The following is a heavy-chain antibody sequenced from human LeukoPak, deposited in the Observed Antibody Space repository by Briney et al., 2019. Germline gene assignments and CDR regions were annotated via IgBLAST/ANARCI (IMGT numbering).Heavy chain of an antibody. CDR3: ARARLHRVYYFDY. V-gene: IGHV4-59*05. CDR1: GVSISSYY. CDR2: IYYSGST. Sequence: MTSETLSLTCTVSGVSISSYYWSWIRQPPGKGLEWIGSIYYSGSTYYNPSLKSRVTISVDTSKNQFSLKLSSVTAADTAVYYCARARLHRVYYFDYWGQGTLVIVSS. J-gene: IGHJ4*02. D-gene: IGHD4-11*01.